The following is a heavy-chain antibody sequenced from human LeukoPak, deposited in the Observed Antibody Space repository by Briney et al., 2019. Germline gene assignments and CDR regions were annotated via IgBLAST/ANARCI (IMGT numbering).Heavy chain of an antibody. CDR2: ISSSGSTI. J-gene: IGHJ4*02. CDR3: ARPLYDILTRGPPTFGY. D-gene: IGHD3-9*01. CDR1: GFTFSDYY. Sequence: GGSLRLSCAASGFTFSDYYMSWIRQAPGKGLEWVSYISSSGSTIYYADSVKGRFTISRDNAKNSLYLQMNSLRAEDTAVYYCARPLYDILTRGPPTFGYWGQGTLVTVSS. V-gene: IGHV3-11*01.